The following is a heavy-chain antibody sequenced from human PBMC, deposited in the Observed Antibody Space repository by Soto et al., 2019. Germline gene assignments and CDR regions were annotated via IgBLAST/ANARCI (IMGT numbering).Heavy chain of an antibody. Sequence: QLQLVQSGAEVKKPGSSVKVSCKASGGTFNSHAISWVRQAPGQGVEWMGGIIPIFDTPNYAQKFQGRVTITADKSTSTAYMERTSLRHEDTAVYYCARDRSSTWRSAMDVWGQGTTLTVSS. V-gene: IGHV1-69*06. CDR1: GGTFNSHA. J-gene: IGHJ6*02. CDR2: IIPIFDTP. CDR3: ARDRSSTWRSAMDV. D-gene: IGHD6-13*01.